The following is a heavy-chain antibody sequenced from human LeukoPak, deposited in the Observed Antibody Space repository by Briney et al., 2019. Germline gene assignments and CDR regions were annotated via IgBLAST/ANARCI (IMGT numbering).Heavy chain of an antibody. CDR2: IRSDGSDK. J-gene: IGHJ6*03. CDR3: ARDRRGYSQSYYYYYMDV. CDR1: GFIFSYYG. V-gene: IGHV3-30*02. D-gene: IGHD5-18*01. Sequence: PGGSLRLSCAASGFIFSYYGMHWVRQAPGEGLEWLAFIRSDGSDKYYADSVRGRFTISRDNAKNSLYLQMNSLRAEDTAVYYCARDRRGYSQSYYYYYMDVWGKGTTVTVSS.